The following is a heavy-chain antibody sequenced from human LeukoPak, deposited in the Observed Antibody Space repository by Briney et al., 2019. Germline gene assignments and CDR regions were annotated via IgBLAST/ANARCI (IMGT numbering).Heavy chain of an antibody. CDR3: ARVGTMVRGVSLPYNWFDP. V-gene: IGHV1-69*06. CDR1: GGTFKNYA. J-gene: IGHJ5*02. CDR2: IIPIFGTA. D-gene: IGHD3-10*01. Sequence: SVKVSCKASGGTFKNYAISWVRQAPGQGLEWMGGIIPIFGTANYAQKFQGRVTITADKSTSTAYMELSSLRSEDTAVYYCARVGTMVRGVSLPYNWFDPWGQGTLVTVSS.